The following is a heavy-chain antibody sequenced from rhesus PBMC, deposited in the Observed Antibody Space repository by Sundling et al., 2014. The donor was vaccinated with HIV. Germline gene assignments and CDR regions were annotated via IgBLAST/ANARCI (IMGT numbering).Heavy chain of an antibody. D-gene: IGHD3-3*01. CDR1: GGSISSSNW. CDR3: ARRVTVFGLIIIEGDYFDF. CDR2: IYGSGGST. V-gene: IGHV4-93*02. J-gene: IGHJ4*01. Sequence: QVQLQESGPAVVKPSETLSLTCAVSGGSISSSNWWSWIRQSPGKGLEWIGGIYGSGGSTEYNPSLKSRVTLSVDTSRNQLSLKLSSVTAADTAVYYCARRVTVFGLIIIEGDYFDFWGQGILVTVPS.